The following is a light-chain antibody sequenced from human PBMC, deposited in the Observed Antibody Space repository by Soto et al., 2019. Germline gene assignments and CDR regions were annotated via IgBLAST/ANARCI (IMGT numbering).Light chain of an antibody. V-gene: IGKV3-20*01. CDR2: GSS. Sequence: EVVLTQSPGTLSLSPGERATLSCRASQSVSNNYFAWYQQKPGQAPRLLIFGSSDRATGIPDRFSGSGSGTDSTLTISTLEPEEFAVYYCQQYGSSPPYTFGQGTKLEIK. J-gene: IGKJ2*01. CDR1: QSVSNNY. CDR3: QQYGSSPPYT.